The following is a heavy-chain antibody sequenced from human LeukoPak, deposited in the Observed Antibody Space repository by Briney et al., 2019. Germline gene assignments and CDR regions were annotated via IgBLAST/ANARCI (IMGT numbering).Heavy chain of an antibody. D-gene: IGHD3-22*01. CDR1: GFTFSRYS. CDR2: ITTSSSYI. CDR3: ATGGVHYYDSSADY. Sequence: GALRLSCAASGFTFSRYSMNWVRQAPGKGLEWVSSITTSSSYIYYADSVEGRFTISRDNAKNSLYLQMNSMRGEDTAVYYCATGGVHYYDSSADYWGQGTLVTVSS. V-gene: IGHV3-21*01. J-gene: IGHJ4*02.